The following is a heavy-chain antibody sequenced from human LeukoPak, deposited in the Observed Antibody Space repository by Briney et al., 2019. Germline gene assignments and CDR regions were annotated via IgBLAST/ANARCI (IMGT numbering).Heavy chain of an antibody. Sequence: GGSLRLSCAASGFTFSSYAMHWVRQAPGKGLEWVAVISYDGSNKYYADSVKGRFTISRDNSKNTLYLQMNSLRAEDTAAYYCAKRGSGTYFDSWGQGTLVTVSS. V-gene: IGHV3-30-3*02. CDR1: GFTFSSYA. CDR2: ISYDGSNK. D-gene: IGHD1-26*01. J-gene: IGHJ4*02. CDR3: AKRGSGTYFDS.